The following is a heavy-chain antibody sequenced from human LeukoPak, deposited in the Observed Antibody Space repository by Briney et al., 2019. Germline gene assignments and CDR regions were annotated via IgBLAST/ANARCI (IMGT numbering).Heavy chain of an antibody. D-gene: IGHD3-22*01. J-gene: IGHJ5*02. CDR3: ARAATDSSGYYYVKMGHNWFDP. Sequence: PSQTLSLTCTVSGGSISSGSYYWSWIRQPAGKGLEWIGRIYTSGSTNYNPSLKSRVTISVDTSKNQFSLKLSSVTAADTAVYYCARAATDSSGYYYVKMGHNWFDPWGQGTLVTVSS. CDR2: IYTSGST. V-gene: IGHV4-61*02. CDR1: GGSISSGSYY.